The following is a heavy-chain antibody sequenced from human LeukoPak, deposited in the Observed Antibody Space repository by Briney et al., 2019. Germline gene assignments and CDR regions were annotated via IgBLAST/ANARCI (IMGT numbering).Heavy chain of an antibody. CDR3: ARNYGSGSYSNFDY. D-gene: IGHD3-10*01. V-gene: IGHV4-59*01. CDR1: GGPISTYY. J-gene: IGHJ4*02. Sequence: KASETLSLTCTVSGGPISTYYCSWIRQPPGKGLEWIGYIYYSGSTNYNPSLKSRVTISVDTSKNQFSLKLSSVTAADTAVYYCARNYGSGSYSNFDYWGQGTLVTVSS. CDR2: IYYSGST.